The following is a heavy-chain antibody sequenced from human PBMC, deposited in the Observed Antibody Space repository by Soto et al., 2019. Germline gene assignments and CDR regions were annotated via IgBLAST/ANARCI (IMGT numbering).Heavy chain of an antibody. CDR1: GFTFSSYG. CDR2: VGHTGSYT. Sequence: GGSLRLSCAGSGFTFSSYGIRWVRQAPGKGLEWVSSVGHTGSYTNYADSVKGRFTISRDNSKNTLYLQMNSLRAEDTAVYYCARVTDYYIDYWGQGSLVTVSS. CDR3: ARVTDYYIDY. V-gene: IGHV3-23*01. J-gene: IGHJ4*02.